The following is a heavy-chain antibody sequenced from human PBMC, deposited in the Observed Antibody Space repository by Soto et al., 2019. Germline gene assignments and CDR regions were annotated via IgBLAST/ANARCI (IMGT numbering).Heavy chain of an antibody. CDR2: IYYSGNT. Sequence: QLQLQASGPRLVKPSETLSLTCTVSGGYISSNGYYWAWIRQPPGKGMECIGTIYYSGNTYYNPCPESRVSISCETSKHQVSLKVNSVPAADTAVYYCATETARKAFQWFDPWGQGTLVTVTS. J-gene: IGHJ5*02. D-gene: IGHD2-21*02. CDR3: ATETARKAFQWFDP. V-gene: IGHV4-39*01. CDR1: GGYISSNGYY.